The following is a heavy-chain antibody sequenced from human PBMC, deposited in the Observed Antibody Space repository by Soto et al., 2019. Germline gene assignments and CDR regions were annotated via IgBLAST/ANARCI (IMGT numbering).Heavy chain of an antibody. CDR1: GGSISSYY. V-gene: IGHV4-59*13. CDR2: IYYSGST. Sequence: SETLSLTCTVSGGSISSYYWSWIRQPPGKGLEWIGYIYYSGSTNYNPSLKSRVTISVDTSKNQFSLKLTSVTAADTAVYYCARRYGSAIDYWGQGTLVTVSS. J-gene: IGHJ4*02. CDR3: ARRYGSAIDY. D-gene: IGHD1-26*01.